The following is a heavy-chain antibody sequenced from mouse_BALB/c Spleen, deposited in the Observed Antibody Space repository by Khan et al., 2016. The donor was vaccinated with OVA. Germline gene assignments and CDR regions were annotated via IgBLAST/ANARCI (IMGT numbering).Heavy chain of an antibody. CDR3: ARGYFGNYEFVY. Sequence: QVQLKQSGAELVKPGASVKLSCKTSGYTFTSYWIQWVKQRPGQGLGWIGQIFPGTGTTYYNENFKGKATLTVDTSSSTASMQLSSLTSEDSAVYFCARGYFGNYEFVYWGQGTLVTVSP. CDR1: GYTFTSYW. V-gene: IGHV1S132*01. D-gene: IGHD2-1*01. CDR2: IFPGTGTT. J-gene: IGHJ3*01.